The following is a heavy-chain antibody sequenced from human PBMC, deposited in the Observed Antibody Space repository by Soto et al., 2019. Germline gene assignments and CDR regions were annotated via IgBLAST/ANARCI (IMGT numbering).Heavy chain of an antibody. D-gene: IGHD6-19*01. CDR1: GFTFSSYG. Sequence: PGGSLRLSCAASGFTFSSYGMHWVRRAPGKGLEWVAVIWYDGSNKYYADSVKGRFTISRDNSKNTLYLQMNSLRAEDTAVYYCARGDPYSSGWHVSWRHYYYHGMDVWGQGTTVTVSS. CDR2: IWYDGSNK. V-gene: IGHV3-33*01. J-gene: IGHJ6*02. CDR3: ARGDPYSSGWHVSWRHYYYHGMDV.